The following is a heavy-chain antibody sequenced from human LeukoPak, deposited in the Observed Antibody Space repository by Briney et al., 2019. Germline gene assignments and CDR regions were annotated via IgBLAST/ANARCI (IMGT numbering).Heavy chain of an antibody. CDR3: ARGPTSVSVDY. J-gene: IGHJ4*02. Sequence: PGGSLRLSCAASGFTFSSYAMHWVRQAPGKGLEWVAVISYDGSNKYYADSVKGRFTISRDNSKNTLYLQMNSLRAEDTAVYYCARGPTSVSVDYWGQGTLVTVSS. D-gene: IGHD2/OR15-2a*01. V-gene: IGHV3-30*04. CDR2: ISYDGSNK. CDR1: GFTFSSYA.